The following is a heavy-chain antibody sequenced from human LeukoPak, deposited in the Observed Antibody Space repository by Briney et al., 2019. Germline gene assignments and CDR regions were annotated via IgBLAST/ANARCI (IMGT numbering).Heavy chain of an antibody. J-gene: IGHJ4*02. D-gene: IGHD3-3*01. V-gene: IGHV1-69-2*01. Sequence: ASVKVSCKVSGYTFTDYYMHWVQQAPGRGLEWMGLVDPEDGETIYAEKFQGRVIITADTSTDTAYMELSSLRSEDTAVYYCATIASFGVAVFDYWGQGTLVTVSS. CDR3: ATIASFGVAVFDY. CDR1: GYTFTDYY. CDR2: VDPEDGET.